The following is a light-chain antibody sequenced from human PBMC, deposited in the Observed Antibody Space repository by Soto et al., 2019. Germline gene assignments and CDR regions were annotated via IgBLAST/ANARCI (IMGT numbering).Light chain of an antibody. CDR2: VTS. Sequence: PPSTASRSIPRLRQSSGFYYFEWYLQKPGQSPQLLFYVTSVRASGFPHRFSGSGSGTDFTLKISRVQSEDVGVYYCMQYDHWPWTFGQGTKVDI. CDR1: PRLRQSSGFYY. J-gene: IGKJ1*01. CDR3: MQYDHWPWT. V-gene: IGKV2-28*01.